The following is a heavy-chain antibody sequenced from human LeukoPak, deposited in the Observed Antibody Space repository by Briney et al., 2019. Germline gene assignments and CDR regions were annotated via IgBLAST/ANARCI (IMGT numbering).Heavy chain of an antibody. D-gene: IGHD3-22*01. CDR1: GFTFSTFG. CDR3: ARDLRSSGYYAFDY. V-gene: IGHV3-30*02. Sequence: GGSLRLSCAASGFAASGFTFSTFGFHWVRQAPGKGLEWEALIRYDGSNKYYADSVKGRFTISRDNAKNSLYLQMNSLRAEDTAVYYCARDLRSSGYYAFDYWGQGTLVTVSS. CDR2: IRYDGSNK. J-gene: IGHJ4*02.